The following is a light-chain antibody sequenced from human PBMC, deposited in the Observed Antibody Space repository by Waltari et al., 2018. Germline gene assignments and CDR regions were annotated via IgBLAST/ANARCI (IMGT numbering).Light chain of an antibody. CDR2: GAS. Sequence: DIQMTQSPSSLSASVGDRVTITCRANPTITRYLNWYQQKPGKAPRLLIQGASSLQSEVPSRFSGSGSGTDFALTITSLQPEDFATYFCQQSYTTPRTFGQGTTVDIK. J-gene: IGKJ1*01. CDR1: PTITRY. V-gene: IGKV1-39*01. CDR3: QQSYTTPRT.